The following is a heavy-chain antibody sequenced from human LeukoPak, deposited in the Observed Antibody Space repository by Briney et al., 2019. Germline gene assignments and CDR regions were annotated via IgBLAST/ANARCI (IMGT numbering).Heavy chain of an antibody. V-gene: IGHV4-59*01. CDR3: ARTAGGGDLKGVEYYYYYMDV. J-gene: IGHJ6*03. CDR1: GGSISSYY. CDR2: IYYSGST. Sequence: SETLSLTCTVSGGSISSYYWSWIRQPPGKGLEWIGYIYYSGSTNYNPSLKSRVTISVDTSKNQFSLKLSSVTAADTAVYYCARTAGGGDLKGVEYYYYYMDVWGKGTTVTISS. D-gene: IGHD2-21*02.